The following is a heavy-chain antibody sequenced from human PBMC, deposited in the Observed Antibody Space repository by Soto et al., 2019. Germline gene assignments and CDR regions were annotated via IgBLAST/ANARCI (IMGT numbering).Heavy chain of an antibody. CDR2: ISWNSGSI. Sequence: EVQLVESGGGLVQPGRSLRLSCAASGFTFDDYAMHWVRQAPGKGLEWVSGISWNSGSIYYAASVTVRFTISRNNAKNSLDLQMNSLRAEDKALYDCAKHRGYGLDCWGQGTLVTVSS. CDR1: GFTFDDYA. J-gene: IGHJ4*02. D-gene: IGHD6-25*01. CDR3: AKHRGYGLDC. V-gene: IGHV3-9*01.